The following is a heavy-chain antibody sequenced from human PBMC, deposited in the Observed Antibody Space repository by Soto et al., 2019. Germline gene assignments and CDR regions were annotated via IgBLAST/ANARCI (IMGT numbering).Heavy chain of an antibody. Sequence: QVQLVQSGAEVKKPGSSVKVSCKASGGTFSSYAISWVRQAPGQGLDWMGGIIPIVGTANYAQKVQGRVTITADESTSTAYMELSSLRSEDTAVYYCASDTLAAAGKGTRVWNYWGQGTLVTVS. CDR3: ASDTLAAAGKGTRVWNY. V-gene: IGHV1-69*01. CDR1: GGTFSSYA. J-gene: IGHJ4*02. CDR2: IIPIVGTA. D-gene: IGHD6-13*01.